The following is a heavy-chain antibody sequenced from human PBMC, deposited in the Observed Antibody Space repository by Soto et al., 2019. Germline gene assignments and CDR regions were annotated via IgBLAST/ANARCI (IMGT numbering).Heavy chain of an antibody. CDR3: ARRITSSTGWDY. D-gene: IGHD6-19*01. CDR2: IHGGDSNT. Sequence: GESLKISCKGSGYMFTSYWIGWVRQMPGKGLEWMGIIHGGDSNTRYSPSFDGQVTISTDKSINTAYLQWSSLKASDTAMYYCARRITSSTGWDYWGQGTLVTVSS. J-gene: IGHJ4*02. V-gene: IGHV5-51*01. CDR1: GYMFTSYW.